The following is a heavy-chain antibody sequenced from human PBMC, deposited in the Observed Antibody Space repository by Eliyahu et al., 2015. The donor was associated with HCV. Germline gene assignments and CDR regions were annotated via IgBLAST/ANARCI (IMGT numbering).Heavy chain of an antibody. D-gene: IGHD5-24*01. CDR1: XDXVSSXSAA. V-gene: IGHV6-1*01. CDR2: TYYRSKWYN. Sequence: QVQLQQSGPGLVKPSQTLSLTCAISXDXVSSXSAAXNWIRQSPSRGLEWLGRTYYRSKWYNDYAVSVKSRITINPDTSKNQFSLQLNSVTPEDTAVYYCARVRVEMATISYYFDYWGQGTLVTVSS. J-gene: IGHJ4*02. CDR3: ARVRVEMATISYYFDY.